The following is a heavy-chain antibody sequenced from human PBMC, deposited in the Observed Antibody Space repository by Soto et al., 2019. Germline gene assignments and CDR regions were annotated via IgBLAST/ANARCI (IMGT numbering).Heavy chain of an antibody. D-gene: IGHD2-2*01. CDR3: AKENATPNWFDP. J-gene: IGHJ5*02. CDR2: IYHSGST. V-gene: IGHV4-4*02. Sequence: QVHLQESGPGLVKPSGTLSLTCVVSSGSITSSNWWSWVRQPPGKGLEWIGEIYHSGSTNYIPSLKSGVTISVDKSKNPFSLKVSSVTAADTAVYYCAKENATPNWFDPWGQGTLVTVSS. CDR1: SGSITSSNW.